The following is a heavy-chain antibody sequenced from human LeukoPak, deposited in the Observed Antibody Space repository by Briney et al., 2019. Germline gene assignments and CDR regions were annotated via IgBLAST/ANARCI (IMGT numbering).Heavy chain of an antibody. J-gene: IGHJ4*02. CDR3: AKDIGSGWSFDY. Sequence: GGSLRLSCAASGFTFHNYAMHWVRQAPGKGLEWVSLTKGNGDTTYNADSVKGQFTISRDNSKNSLYLQINSLRTEDTALYYCAKDIGSGWSFDYWGQGTLVTVSS. V-gene: IGHV3-43*02. CDR2: TKGNGDTT. CDR1: GFTFHNYA. D-gene: IGHD6-19*01.